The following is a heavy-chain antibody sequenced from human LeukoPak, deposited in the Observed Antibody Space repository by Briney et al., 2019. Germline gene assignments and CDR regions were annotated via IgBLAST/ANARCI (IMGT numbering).Heavy chain of an antibody. Sequence: SETPFVTCSVSGDSISTYQRNWIRKPPGKGLEWIGYMQSTGISNYNPSLKSRVNIFVDTSKNQFVLNLRSVTAADTAVYYCARDKRHSYVPSFDPWGRGILVTVSS. J-gene: IGHJ5*02. D-gene: IGHD5-18*01. CDR1: GDSISTYQ. CDR2: MQSTGIS. V-gene: IGHV4-59*01. CDR3: ARDKRHSYVPSFDP.